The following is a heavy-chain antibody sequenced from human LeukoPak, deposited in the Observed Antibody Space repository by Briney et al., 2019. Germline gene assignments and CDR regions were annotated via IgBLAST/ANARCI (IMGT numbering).Heavy chain of an antibody. J-gene: IGHJ6*02. CDR1: GFSISAYW. CDR3: ARDLVVVGSSFSYGIDV. D-gene: IGHD2-15*01. V-gene: IGHV3-7*01. CDR2: INQDGSDK. Sequence: GGSLRLSCAAPGFSISAYWMSWVRQAPGKGLEWVANINQDGSDKYSVDSVKGRFTISRDNAKNSLYLEMNSLRADDTAVYYCARDLVVVGSSFSYGIDVWGQGTTVTVSS.